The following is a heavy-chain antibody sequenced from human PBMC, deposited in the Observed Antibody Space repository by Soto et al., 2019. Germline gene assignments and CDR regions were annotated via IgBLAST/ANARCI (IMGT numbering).Heavy chain of an antibody. CDR3: SRSLAIDFDS. J-gene: IGHJ4*02. CDR2: IRRIAYGGTT. Sequence: GGSLRLSCSASGFNFAAYTMSWVRLTPGKGLEWVGFIRRIAYGGTTDYAASVKGRFTISRDDSRKIVYLQMSRLKIEDTAVYYCSRSLAIDFDSLGQGTLVTVSS. CDR1: GFNFAAYT. V-gene: IGHV3-49*04.